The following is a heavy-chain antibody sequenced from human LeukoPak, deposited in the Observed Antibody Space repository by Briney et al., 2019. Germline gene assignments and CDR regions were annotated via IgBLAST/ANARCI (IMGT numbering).Heavy chain of an antibody. CDR1: GYTFTSYG. CDR2: ISAYNGNT. J-gene: IGHJ6*02. Sequence: ASVKVSCKASGYTFTSYGISWVRQAPGQGLEWMGWISAYNGNTNYAQNLQGRVTMTIDTSTNTAYMELRSLRSDDTAVYYCARRLTDSSGYYPYYYYGMDVWGQGTTVTVSS. D-gene: IGHD3-22*01. CDR3: ARRLTDSSGYYPYYYYGMDV. V-gene: IGHV1-18*01.